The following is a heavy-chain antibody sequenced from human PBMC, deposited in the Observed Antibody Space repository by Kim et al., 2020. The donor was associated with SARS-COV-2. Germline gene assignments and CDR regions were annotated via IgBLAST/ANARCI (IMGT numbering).Heavy chain of an antibody. J-gene: IGHJ4*02. V-gene: IGHV3-23*01. D-gene: IGHD3-9*01. CDR1: GFTFRTYA. CDR2: INNRGDDT. CDR3: VRDRLGGRFDE. Sequence: GGSLRLSCAASGFTFRTYAMSWVRQAPGKGLEWVSNINNRGDDTHYASFVQGRFTVSRDNSENTLYLQMNSLSVDDAAVYYCVRDRLGGRFDEWGQGHLV.